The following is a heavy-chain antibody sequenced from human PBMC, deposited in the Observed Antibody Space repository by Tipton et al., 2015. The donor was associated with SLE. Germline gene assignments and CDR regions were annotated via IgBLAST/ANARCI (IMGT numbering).Heavy chain of an antibody. D-gene: IGHD2-2*01. V-gene: IGHV6-1*01. J-gene: IGHJ4*02. CDR3: ARGRAMPRGDFFDS. Sequence: GLVKPSQTLSLTCVISGDSVSSNIAAWNWIRQSPSRGLEWLGRTFYRSKWLTDYALSVRGRITISPDTSQNQFSLQLNSVTPDDAAVYYCARGRAMPRGDFFDSWGQGNLVTVAS. CDR2: TFYRSKWLT. CDR1: GDSVSSNIAA.